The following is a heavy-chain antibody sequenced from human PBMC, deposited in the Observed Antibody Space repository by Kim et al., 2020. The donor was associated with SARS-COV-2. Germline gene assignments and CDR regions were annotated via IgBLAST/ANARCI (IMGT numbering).Heavy chain of an antibody. J-gene: IGHJ4*02. V-gene: IGHV1-18*01. D-gene: IGHD2-2*01. CDR3: ARDGEYGPSDY. CDR2: T. Sequence: TNYARKLQGRVTMTTDTSTSTAYMELRSLRSDDTAVYYCARDGEYGPSDYWGQGTLVTVSS.